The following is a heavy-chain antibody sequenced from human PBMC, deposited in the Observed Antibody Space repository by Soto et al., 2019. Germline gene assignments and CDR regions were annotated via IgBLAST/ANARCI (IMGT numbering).Heavy chain of an antibody. Sequence: NPSETLSLTCLVYGFPIIITYSWGWIRQPPGQVLEWIGSLSHSGTTAYSTSLTSRVSISVDTSTNQFSLKLTSVTAADTAVYFCSRVTMVIRDSDHFGVDVWGQGTTVTV. CDR3: SRVTMVIRDSDHFGVDV. CDR2: LSHSGTT. V-gene: IGHV4-38-2*02. D-gene: IGHD4-17*01. J-gene: IGHJ6*02. CDR1: GFPIIITYS.